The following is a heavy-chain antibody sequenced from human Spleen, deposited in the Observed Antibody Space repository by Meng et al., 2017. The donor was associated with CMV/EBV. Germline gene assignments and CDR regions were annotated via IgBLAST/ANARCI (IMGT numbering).Heavy chain of an antibody. J-gene: IGHJ4*02. CDR2: ISAYNGNT. CDR1: GYTFTSYG. D-gene: IGHD3-3*01. V-gene: IGHV1-18*01. CDR3: ARFYSGITYDFWSGYYTYFDY. Sequence: ASVKVSCKASGYTFTSYGISWVRQAPGQGLEWMGWISAYNGNTNYPQKFQGRVTMTTDTSTSTAYMELRSLRSDDTAVYYCARFYSGITYDFWSGYYTYFDYWGQGTLVTVSS.